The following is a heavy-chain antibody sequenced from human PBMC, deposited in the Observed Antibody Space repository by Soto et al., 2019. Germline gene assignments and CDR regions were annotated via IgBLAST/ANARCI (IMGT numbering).Heavy chain of an antibody. V-gene: IGHV3-48*02. Sequence: EVQLVESRGGLVQPGGSLRLSCAASEFTFKNYGMNWVRQAPGKGLEWVSYISSSSSSIDYADSVKGRFTISRDNAKSSLYLQMNSLRDEDPAVYYCARGGSDRPGYWGQGTLVTVSS. D-gene: IGHD6-25*01. J-gene: IGHJ4*02. CDR1: EFTFKNYG. CDR2: ISSSSSSI. CDR3: ARGGSDRPGY.